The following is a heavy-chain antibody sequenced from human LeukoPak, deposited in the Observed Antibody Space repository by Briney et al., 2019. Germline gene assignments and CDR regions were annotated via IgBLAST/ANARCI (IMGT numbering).Heavy chain of an antibody. CDR1: GFTFSSYG. CDR3: ARDRDSSGYTVLFDY. J-gene: IGHJ4*02. Sequence: PGGSLRLSCAASGFTFSSYGMHWVRQAPGKGLEWVSYISSSGSTIYYADSVKGRFTISRDNAKNSLYLQMNSLRAEDTAVYYCARDRDSSGYTVLFDYWGQGTLVTVSS. CDR2: ISSSGSTI. V-gene: IGHV3-48*04. D-gene: IGHD3-22*01.